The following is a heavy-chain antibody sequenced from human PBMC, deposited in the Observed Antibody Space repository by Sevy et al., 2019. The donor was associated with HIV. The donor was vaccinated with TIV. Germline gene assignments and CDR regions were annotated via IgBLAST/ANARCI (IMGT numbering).Heavy chain of an antibody. CDR3: ARVAIPATGPFDLYYFDY. Sequence: GGSPRLSCAASGFTFSSYRMNWVRQAPGKGLEWVANINRDGSEKYYVDSVKGRFTISRDNAKNSVSLQMNSLRAEDTAVYYCARVAIPATGPFDLYYFDYWGQGTLVTVSS. D-gene: IGHD6-25*01. CDR1: GFTFSSYR. CDR2: INRDGSEK. V-gene: IGHV3-7*04. J-gene: IGHJ4*02.